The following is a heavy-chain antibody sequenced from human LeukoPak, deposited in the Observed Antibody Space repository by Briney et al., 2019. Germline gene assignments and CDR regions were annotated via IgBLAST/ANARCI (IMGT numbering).Heavy chain of an antibody. J-gene: IGHJ4*02. D-gene: IGHD6-19*01. CDR2: IRSDGSNT. CDR3: ARILSSAWGELGY. CDR1: GFTFSTYG. Sequence: GGSLRLSCAAYGFTFSTYGMHWVRQAPGKGLEWVAFIRSDGSNTYYADSVKGRFTISRDNSKNTLYMQMDSLRAEDTAVYYCARILSSAWGELGYWGQGTLVTVSS. V-gene: IGHV3-30*02.